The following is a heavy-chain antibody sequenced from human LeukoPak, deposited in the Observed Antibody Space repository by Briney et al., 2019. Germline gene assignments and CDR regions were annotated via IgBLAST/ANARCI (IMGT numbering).Heavy chain of an antibody. Sequence: GGSLRLSCAASGFTFSSYAMHWVRQAPGKGLEWVAVISYDGSNKYYADSVKGRFTISRDNSKNTLYLQMNSLRAEDTAVYYCATAGPGSGSYIDYWGQGTLVTVSS. CDR2: ISYDGSNK. CDR1: GFTFSSYA. CDR3: ATAGPGSGSYIDY. J-gene: IGHJ4*02. D-gene: IGHD3-10*01. V-gene: IGHV3-30-3*01.